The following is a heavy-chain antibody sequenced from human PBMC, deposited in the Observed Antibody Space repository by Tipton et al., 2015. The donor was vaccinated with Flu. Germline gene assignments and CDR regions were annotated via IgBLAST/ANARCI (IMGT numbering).Heavy chain of an antibody. V-gene: IGHV3-7*01. CDR1: GFIFSSHW. J-gene: IGHJ4*02. CDR2: IKEDGSEK. D-gene: IGHD3-10*01. Sequence: PLRLSCAASGFIFSSHWMAWVRQAPGKGLEWVAAIKEDGSEKYYVDSVKGRFTISRDNAKNSLFLQMNSLRAEDTAVYYCVRKGFGDYWGQGILVTVSS. CDR3: VRKGFGDY.